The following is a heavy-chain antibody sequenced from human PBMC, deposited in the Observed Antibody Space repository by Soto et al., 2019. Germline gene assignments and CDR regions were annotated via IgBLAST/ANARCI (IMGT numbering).Heavy chain of an antibody. CDR1: GGSISSGGYY. CDR3: ARAQEQLEPYYFDY. Sequence: SETLSLTCTVSGGSISSGGYYWSWIRQHPGKGLEWIGYIYYSGSTYYNPSLKSRVTISVDTSKNQFSLKLSSVTAADTAVYYCARAQEQLEPYYFDYWGQGTLVTVS. V-gene: IGHV4-31*03. CDR2: IYYSGST. J-gene: IGHJ4*02. D-gene: IGHD6-13*01.